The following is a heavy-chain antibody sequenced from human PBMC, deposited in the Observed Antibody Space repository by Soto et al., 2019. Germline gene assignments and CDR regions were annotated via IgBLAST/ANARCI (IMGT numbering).Heavy chain of an antibody. CDR3: ATAGNYDSSGRDF. D-gene: IGHD3-22*01. J-gene: IGHJ4*02. CDR2: ISANSGNT. V-gene: IGHV1-18*04. CDR1: GFIFNNYA. Sequence: ASVKVSCKAFGFIFNNYAISWVRQAPGQGLEWTGWISANSGNTNYAQKLQGRVTMTTGTSTSTAYMELRSLRSDDTAVYYCATAGNYDSSGRDFWGQGTLVTVSS.